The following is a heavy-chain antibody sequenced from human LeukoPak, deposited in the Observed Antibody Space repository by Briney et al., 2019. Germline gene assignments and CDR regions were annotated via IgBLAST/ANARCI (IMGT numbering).Heavy chain of an antibody. CDR3: ARKNCSGGSCYRRWYYYGMDV. D-gene: IGHD2-15*01. Sequence: GGSLRLSCAASGFTFSSYSMTWVRQAPGKGPEWVSSISSSSSYIYYADSVKGRFTISRDNAKNSLYLQMNSLRAEDTAVYYCARKNCSGGSCYRRWYYYGMDVWGQGTTVTVSS. J-gene: IGHJ6*02. CDR2: ISSSSSYI. V-gene: IGHV3-21*01. CDR1: GFTFSSYS.